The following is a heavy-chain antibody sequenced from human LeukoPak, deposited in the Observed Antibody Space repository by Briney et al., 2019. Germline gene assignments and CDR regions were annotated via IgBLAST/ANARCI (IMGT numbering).Heavy chain of an antibody. CDR3: ARDYIMATGMGGPFDY. J-gene: IGHJ4*02. D-gene: IGHD6-13*01. CDR1: GFTFRNYA. Sequence: GGSLRLSCAASGFTFRNYALHWVRQAPGKGLEWVVLIWYDGTNEDYAVSVKGRFTISRDNSRDTLYLQMNSLRAEDTAVYYCARDYIMATGMGGPFDYWGRGTLVTVSS. CDR2: IWYDGTNE. V-gene: IGHV3-33*01.